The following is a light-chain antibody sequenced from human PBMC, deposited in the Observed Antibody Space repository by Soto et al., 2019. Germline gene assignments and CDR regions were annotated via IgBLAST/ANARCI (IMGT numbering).Light chain of an antibody. CDR3: QSYDATNQV. Sequence: NFMLTQPHSVSESPGKTVTISCTRSSGSIASNYVQWYQQRPGSPPTTVIYEDNQRPSGVPDRFSGSIDSSSNSASLTISGLETEDEADYYCQSYDATNQVFGGGTKVTVL. CDR1: SGSIASNY. V-gene: IGLV6-57*01. J-gene: IGLJ3*02. CDR2: EDN.